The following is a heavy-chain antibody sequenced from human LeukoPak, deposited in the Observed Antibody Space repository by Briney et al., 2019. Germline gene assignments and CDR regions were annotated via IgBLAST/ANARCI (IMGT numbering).Heavy chain of an antibody. CDR1: GGSISSYY. CDR2: INHSGST. V-gene: IGHV4-34*01. Sequence: SETLSLTCTVSGGSISSYYWSWIRQPPGKGLEWIWEINHSGSTNYNPSLKSRVTISVDTSKNQFSLKQTSVIAADTAVYYCARPGQLGSLYYGMDVWGQGTTVTVSS. D-gene: IGHD7-27*01. CDR3: ARPGQLGSLYYGMDV. J-gene: IGHJ6*02.